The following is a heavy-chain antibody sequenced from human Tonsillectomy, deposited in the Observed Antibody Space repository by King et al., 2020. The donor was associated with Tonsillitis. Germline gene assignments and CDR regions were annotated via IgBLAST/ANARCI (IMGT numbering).Heavy chain of an antibody. CDR2: IIPMFDTP. CDR1: GGTFSSYA. CDR3: ARDNGFGSGTYYITGY. Sequence: HAQLVQSGAEVKKPGSSVKVCCKASGGTFSSYAISWVRQAPGQGLEWMGGIIPMFDTPSYAQKFQGRVTITADESTSTAYMELSSLRSEDTALYYCARDNGFGSGTYYITGYWGQGTLVTVSS. V-gene: IGHV1-69*01. D-gene: IGHD3-10*01. J-gene: IGHJ4*02.